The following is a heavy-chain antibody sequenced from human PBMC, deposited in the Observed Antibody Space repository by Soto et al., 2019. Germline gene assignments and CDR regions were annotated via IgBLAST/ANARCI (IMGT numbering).Heavy chain of an antibody. J-gene: IGHJ6*03. V-gene: IGHV4-31*03. CDR3: ARVSGGYDSSPPPSLGYYYYYSYLDV. D-gene: IGHD5-12*01. CDR2: IYYSGST. CDR1: GGSISSGGYY. Sequence: SETLSRTCTVAGGSISSGGYYWSWIRQHPGKGLEWIGYIYYSGSTYYNPSLKSRVTISVDTSKNQFSLKLSSVTAADTAVYYCARVSGGYDSSPPPSLGYYYYYSYLDVWGKGTTVTVSS.